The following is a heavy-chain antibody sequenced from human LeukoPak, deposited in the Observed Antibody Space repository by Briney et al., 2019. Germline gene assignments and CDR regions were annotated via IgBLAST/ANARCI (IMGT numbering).Heavy chain of an antibody. CDR2: IYSGGST. Sequence: GGSLRLSCAASGFTVSSNYMSWVRQAPGKGLEWVSVIYSGGSTYYADSVKGRFTISRDNTENSLYLQMNSLRAEDTAVYYCARDHSSGWYGYYYYYMDVWGKGTTVTVSS. V-gene: IGHV3-53*01. D-gene: IGHD6-19*01. J-gene: IGHJ6*03. CDR1: GFTVSSNY. CDR3: ARDHSSGWYGYYYYYMDV.